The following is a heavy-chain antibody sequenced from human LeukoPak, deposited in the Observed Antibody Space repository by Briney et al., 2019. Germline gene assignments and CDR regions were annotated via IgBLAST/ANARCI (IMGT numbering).Heavy chain of an antibody. J-gene: IGHJ3*02. CDR2: ISHDGNNK. D-gene: IGHD6-19*01. CDR1: GITFSTYG. CDR3: ARTGGQWLVNNAFDI. V-gene: IGHV3-30*03. Sequence: GGSLRLSCAASGITFSTYGMYWVRQAPGKGLEWVAVISHDGNNKYYADSVKGRFTISRDNSKNTLYLQMNSLRAEDTAVYYCARTGGQWLVNNAFDIWGQGTMVTVSS.